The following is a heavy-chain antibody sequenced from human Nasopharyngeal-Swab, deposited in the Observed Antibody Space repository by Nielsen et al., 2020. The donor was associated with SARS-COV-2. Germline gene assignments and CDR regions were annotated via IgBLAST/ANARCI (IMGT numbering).Heavy chain of an antibody. Sequence: GESLKISCAASGFTFSTYNMNWVRQAPGKGPEWVSNISSSSSPIYYADSVQGRFTISRDNAKNSLYLQMNSLRAEDTAVYYCARDNFCSGYNYYYYMDVWGKGTTFTISS. V-gene: IGHV3-48*01. CDR2: ISSSSSPI. J-gene: IGHJ6*03. CDR1: GFTFSTYN. CDR3: ARDNFCSGYNYYYYMDV. D-gene: IGHD3-3*01.